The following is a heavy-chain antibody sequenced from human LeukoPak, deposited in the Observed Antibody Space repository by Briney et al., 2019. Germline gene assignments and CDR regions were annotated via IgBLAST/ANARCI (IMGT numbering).Heavy chain of an antibody. D-gene: IGHD1-26*01. CDR3: VKDRTINGRSSPFDS. V-gene: IGHV3-30*18. J-gene: IGHJ4*02. CDR1: GFSFTTYG. CDR2: ISYDGRNQ. Sequence: GTSLRLSRAASGFSFTTYGMHWVRQAPLKGLEWLAAISYDGRNQNYADSVKGRFTIFRDNSQNTLYLQMNSLRAEDTALYYCVKDRTINGRSSPFDSWGQGTLVTVSS.